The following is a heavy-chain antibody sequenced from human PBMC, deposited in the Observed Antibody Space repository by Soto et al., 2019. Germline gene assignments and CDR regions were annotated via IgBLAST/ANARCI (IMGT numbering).Heavy chain of an antibody. Sequence: GGSLRLSCAASGFTFSSYAMSWVRQAPGKGLEWVSAISGSGGSTYYADSVKGRFTISRDNSKNTLYLQMNSLRAEDTAVYYCAKDDYGDYTLEINFDYWGQGTLVTVSS. CDR1: GFTFSSYA. V-gene: IGHV3-23*01. J-gene: IGHJ4*02. CDR3: AKDDYGDYTLEINFDY. CDR2: ISGSGGST. D-gene: IGHD4-17*01.